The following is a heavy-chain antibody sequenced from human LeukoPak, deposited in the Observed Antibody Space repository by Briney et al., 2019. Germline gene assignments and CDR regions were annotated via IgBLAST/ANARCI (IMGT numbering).Heavy chain of an antibody. V-gene: IGHV3-30*18. CDR3: AKDSSGFIDY. CDR1: GFTFSSYG. Sequence: GGSLRLSCAASGFTFSSYGMHWVRQAPGKGLEWVAVISYDGSNKYYADSVKGRFTISRDNSKNTLYLQMNSLRAEDTAVYYCAKDSSGFIDYWGQGTLVPSPQ. CDR2: ISYDGSNK. D-gene: IGHD6-19*01. J-gene: IGHJ4*02.